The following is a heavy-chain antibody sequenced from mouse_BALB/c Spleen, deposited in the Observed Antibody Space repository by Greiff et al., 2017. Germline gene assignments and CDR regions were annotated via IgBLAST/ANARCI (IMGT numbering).Heavy chain of an antibody. CDR3: AKNGYYSAWFAY. D-gene: IGHD2-3*01. CDR1: GFSLTSYG. Sequence: VKLQESGPSLVQPSQSLSITCTVSGFSLTSYGVHWVRQSPGKGLEWLGVIWRGGSTDYNAAFMSRLSITKDNSKSQVFFKMNSLQADDTAIYYCAKNGYYSAWFAYWGQGTLVTVSA. CDR2: IWRGGST. V-gene: IGHV2-5-1*01. J-gene: IGHJ3*01.